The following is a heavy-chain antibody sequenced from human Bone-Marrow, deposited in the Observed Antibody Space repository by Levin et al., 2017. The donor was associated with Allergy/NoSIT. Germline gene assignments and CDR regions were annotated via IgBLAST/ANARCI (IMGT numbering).Heavy chain of an antibody. D-gene: IGHD6-19*01. CDR2: IKPDGSAQ. CDR1: GFTFSSHW. Sequence: GGSLRLSCAASGFTFSSHWMNWGRQAPGKGLEWVASIKPDGSAQYYVDSVKGRFTISRDNGKNSLNLQMNSLRAEDTAVYYCVRDSAWSFDYWGQGTLVTVSS. V-gene: IGHV3-7*01. J-gene: IGHJ4*02. CDR3: VRDSAWSFDY.